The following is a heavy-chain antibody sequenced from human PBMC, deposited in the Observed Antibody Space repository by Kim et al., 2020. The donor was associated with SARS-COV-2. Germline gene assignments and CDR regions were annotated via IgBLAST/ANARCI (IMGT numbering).Heavy chain of an antibody. J-gene: IGHJ3*02. CDR3: AGGSGLDDYYDSSGYYYCAFDI. CDR1: GFTFSSYA. V-gene: IGHV3-30*04. CDR2: ISYDGSNK. D-gene: IGHD3-22*01. Sequence: GGSLRLSCAASGFTFSSYAMHWVRQAPGKGLEWVAVISYDGSNKYYADSVKGRFTISRDNSKNTLYLQMNSLRAEDTAVYYCAGGSGLDDYYDSSGYYYCAFDIWGQGTMVTVSS.